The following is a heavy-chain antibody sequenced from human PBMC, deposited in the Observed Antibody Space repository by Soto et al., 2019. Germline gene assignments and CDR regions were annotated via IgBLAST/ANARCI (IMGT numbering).Heavy chain of an antibody. CDR2: IKQDGSEK. V-gene: IGHV3-7*01. CDR3: ARAPPYSSGWYGDY. CDR1: GFTFSSYW. J-gene: IGHJ4*02. Sequence: GGSLRLSCAASGFTFSSYWMSWVRQAPGKGLEWVANIKQDGSEKYYVDSVKGRFTISRDNAKNSLYLQMNSLRAEDTAVYYCARAPPYSSGWYGDYWGQGTLVTVSS. D-gene: IGHD6-19*01.